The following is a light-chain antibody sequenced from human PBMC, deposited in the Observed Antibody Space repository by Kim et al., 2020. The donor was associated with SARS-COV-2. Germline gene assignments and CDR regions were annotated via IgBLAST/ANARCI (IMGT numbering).Light chain of an antibody. CDR2: GAS. V-gene: IGKV3-20*01. CDR3: QQYGSSPVYT. Sequence: SPGERATPSCRPSQSVSSSYLAWYQQKPGQAPRLLIYGASSRATGIPDRFSGSGSGTDFTLTISRLEPEDFAVYYCQQYGSSPVYTFGQGTKLEI. CDR1: QSVSSSY. J-gene: IGKJ2*01.